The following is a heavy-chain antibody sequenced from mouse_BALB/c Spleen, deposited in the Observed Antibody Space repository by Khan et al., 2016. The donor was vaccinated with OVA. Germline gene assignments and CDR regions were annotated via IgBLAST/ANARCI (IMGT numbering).Heavy chain of an antibody. CDR2: INTYSGEP. CDR3: ARSNSYWYFDV. CDR1: GYTFTNYG. Sequence: QIQLVQSGPELKKPGETVKISCKASGYTFTNYGMNWVKQAPGKGLKWMGWINTYSGEPTYADDFKGRSAFSLETSGRTAYLQNKNLKNEDTATYFCARSNSYWYFDVWGAGTTVTVSS. D-gene: IGHD4-1*02. V-gene: IGHV9-3-1*01. J-gene: IGHJ1*01.